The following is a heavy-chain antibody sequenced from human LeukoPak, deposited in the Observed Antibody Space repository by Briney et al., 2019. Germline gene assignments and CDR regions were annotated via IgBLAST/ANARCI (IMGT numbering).Heavy chain of an antibody. CDR3: AGNTVTRGSPYYDYYGMDV. Sequence: SETLSLTCTVSGGSISSGGYYWSWIRQHPGKGLEWIGYIYYSGSTYYNPSLKSRVTISVDTSKNQFSLKLSSVTAADTAVYYCAGNTVTRGSPYYDYYGMDVWGQGTTVTVSS. CDR1: GGSISSGGYY. V-gene: IGHV4-31*03. D-gene: IGHD4-17*01. J-gene: IGHJ6*02. CDR2: IYYSGST.